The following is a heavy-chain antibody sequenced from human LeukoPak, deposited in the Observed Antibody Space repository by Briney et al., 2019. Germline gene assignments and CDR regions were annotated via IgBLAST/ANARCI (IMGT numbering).Heavy chain of an antibody. D-gene: IGHD6-13*01. CDR2: IRYDGSDR. CDR3: AKERYSSSSLFAVTPFDY. J-gene: IGHJ4*02. V-gene: IGHV3-30*02. CDR1: EFTFSSYG. Sequence: GGSLRLSCVASEFTFSSYGMHWVRQAPGKGLEWVAYIRYDGSDRYYADSVKGRFTISRDNSKNTLYLQTNSLRAEDTAVYYCAKERYSSSSLFAVTPFDYWGQGTRITVSS.